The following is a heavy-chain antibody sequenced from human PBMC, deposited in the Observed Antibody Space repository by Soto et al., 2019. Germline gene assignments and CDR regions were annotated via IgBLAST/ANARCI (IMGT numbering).Heavy chain of an antibody. J-gene: IGHJ4*02. CDR3: VMAASRGY. CDR2: ISYDGSNK. V-gene: IGHV3-30*03. CDR1: GFTFSSYG. D-gene: IGHD6-13*01. Sequence: QVQLVESGGGVVQPGRSLRLSCAASGFTFSSYGMHWVRQAPGKGLEWVAVISYDGSNKYYADSVKVRFTISRDNSKNTLYLQMNSLRAEDTAVYYCVMAASRGYWGQGTLVTVSS.